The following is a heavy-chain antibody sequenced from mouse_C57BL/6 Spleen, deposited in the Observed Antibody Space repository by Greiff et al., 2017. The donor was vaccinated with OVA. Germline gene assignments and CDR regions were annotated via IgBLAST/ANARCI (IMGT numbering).Heavy chain of an antibody. D-gene: IGHD2-12*01. Sequence: EVQRVESGEGLVKPGGSLKLSCAASGFTFSSYAMSWVRQTPEKRLEWVAYISSGGDYIYYADTVKGRFTISRDNARNTLYLQMSSLKSEDTAMYYCTTSTTPYYAMDYWGQGTSVTVSS. V-gene: IGHV5-9-1*02. CDR2: ISSGGDYI. J-gene: IGHJ4*01. CDR1: GFTFSSYA. CDR3: TTSTTPYYAMDY.